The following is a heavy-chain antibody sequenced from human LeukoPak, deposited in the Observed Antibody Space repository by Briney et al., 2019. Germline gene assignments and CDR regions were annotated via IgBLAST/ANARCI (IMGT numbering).Heavy chain of an antibody. CDR1: GFTFSSYG. Sequence: GGSLRLSCAASGFTFSSYGMHWVRQAPGKGLEWVAVISYDGSNKYYADSVKGRFTISRDNSKNTLYLQMNSLRAEDTAVYYCARGTLYPYYFDYWGQGTLVTVSS. V-gene: IGHV3-30*03. D-gene: IGHD3-10*01. CDR3: ARGTLYPYYFDY. CDR2: ISYDGSNK. J-gene: IGHJ4*02.